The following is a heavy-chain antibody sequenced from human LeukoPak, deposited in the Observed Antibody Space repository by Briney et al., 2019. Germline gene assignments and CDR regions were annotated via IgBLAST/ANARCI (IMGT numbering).Heavy chain of an antibody. CDR2: ISYDGSNK. CDR3: AKGVGRWLPLDY. V-gene: IGHV3-30*18. J-gene: IGHJ4*02. CDR1: GFTFSSYG. D-gene: IGHD6-19*01. Sequence: GSLRLSCAASGFTFSSYGMHWVRQAPGKGLEWVAVISYDGSNKYYADSVKGRFTISRDNSKNTLYLQMNSLRAEDTAVYYCAKGVGRWLPLDYWGQGTLVTVSS.